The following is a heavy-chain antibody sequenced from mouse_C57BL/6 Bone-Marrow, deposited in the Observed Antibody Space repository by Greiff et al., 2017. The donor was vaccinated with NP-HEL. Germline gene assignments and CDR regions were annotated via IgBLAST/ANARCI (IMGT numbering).Heavy chain of an antibody. CDR2: IYPGSGNT. V-gene: IGHV1-76*01. CDR1: GYTFTDYY. CDR3: ARSFYGNLFDY. Sequence: VQLQQSGAELVRPGASVKLSCKASGYTFTDYYINWVKQRPGQGLEWIARIYPGSGNTYYNEKFKGKATLTAEKSSSTAYMQLSSLTSEDSAVYFCARSFYGNLFDYWGQGTTLTVSS. J-gene: IGHJ2*01. D-gene: IGHD2-10*01.